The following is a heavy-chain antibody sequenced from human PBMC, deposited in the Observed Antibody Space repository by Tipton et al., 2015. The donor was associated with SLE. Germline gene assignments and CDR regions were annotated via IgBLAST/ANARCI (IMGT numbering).Heavy chain of an antibody. CDR3: AREMNEEARSREDWFDP. Sequence: TLSLTCTVSGGSISSSSYYWGWIRQPPGKGLEWIGEINHSGSTNYNPSLKSRVTISVDTSKNQFSLKLSSVTAADTAVYYCAREMNEEARSREDWFDPWGQGTLVTVSS. J-gene: IGHJ5*02. V-gene: IGHV4-39*07. CDR1: GGSISSSSYY. CDR2: INHSGST. D-gene: IGHD6-6*01.